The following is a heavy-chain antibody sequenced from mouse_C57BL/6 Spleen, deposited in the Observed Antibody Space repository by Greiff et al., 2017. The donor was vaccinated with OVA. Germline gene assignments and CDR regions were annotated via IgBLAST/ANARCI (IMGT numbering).Heavy chain of an antibody. CDR2: IFPGSGST. V-gene: IGHV1-75*01. J-gene: IGHJ1*03. Sequence: VHLVESGPELVKPGASVKITCKASGYTFTDYYINWVKQRPGQGLEWIGWIFPGSGSTYYNEKFKGKATLTVDKSSSTAYMLLSSLTSEDSAVYFCARQGGSSYRYFDVWGTGTTVTVSS. D-gene: IGHD1-1*01. CDR1: GYTFTDYY. CDR3: ARQGGSSYRYFDV.